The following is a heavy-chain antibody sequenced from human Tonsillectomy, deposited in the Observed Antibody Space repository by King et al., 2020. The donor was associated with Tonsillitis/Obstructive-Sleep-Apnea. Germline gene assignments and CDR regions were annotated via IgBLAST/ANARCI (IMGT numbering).Heavy chain of an antibody. CDR1: GGSFSGYY. Sequence: VQLQQWGAGLLKPSETLSLTCAVYGGSFSGYYWSWIRQPPGKGLEWIGEINHSGSTNYNPSLKSRVTISVDTSKNQFSLKLSSVTAADTAVYYCARGDIVVVPAAMVYYYYMDVWDKGTTVTVSS. CDR2: INHSGST. J-gene: IGHJ6*03. V-gene: IGHV4-34*01. CDR3: ARGDIVVVPAAMVYYYYMDV. D-gene: IGHD2-2*01.